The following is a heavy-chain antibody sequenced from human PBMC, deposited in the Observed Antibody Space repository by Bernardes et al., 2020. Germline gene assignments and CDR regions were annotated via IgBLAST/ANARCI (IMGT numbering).Heavy chain of an antibody. J-gene: IGHJ5*02. Sequence: SEPLSLTCAVYGGSFSGYYWSWIRQPPGKGREWIGEINHSGSTNYNPSLKSRVTISVDTSKNQFSLKLSSVTAADTAVYYCASRPTNDILTGYMRDWFDPWGQGTLVTVSS. CDR2: INHSGST. V-gene: IGHV4-34*01. CDR1: GGSFSGYY. D-gene: IGHD3-9*01. CDR3: ASRPTNDILTGYMRDWFDP.